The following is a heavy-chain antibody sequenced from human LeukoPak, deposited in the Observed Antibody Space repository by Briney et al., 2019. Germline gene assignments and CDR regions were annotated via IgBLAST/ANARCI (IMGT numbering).Heavy chain of an antibody. CDR2: INPNSGGT. V-gene: IGHV1-2*02. Sequence: GASVKVSCKASGYTFTGYYMHWVRQATGQGLEWMGWINPNSGGTNYAQKFQGRVTMTRDTSISTAYMELSRLRSDDTAVYYCARVGQWELLGAFDIWGQGTMVTVSS. CDR1: GYTFTGYY. CDR3: ARVGQWELLGAFDI. D-gene: IGHD1-26*01. J-gene: IGHJ3*02.